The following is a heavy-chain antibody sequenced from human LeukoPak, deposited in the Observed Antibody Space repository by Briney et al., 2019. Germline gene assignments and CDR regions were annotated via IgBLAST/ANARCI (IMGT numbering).Heavy chain of an antibody. CDR2: ISWNSGSI. V-gene: IGHV3-9*01. CDR3: AKGVAGTFDY. Sequence: PGRSLRLSCAASRFIFDDYAMHWVREAPGKGLEWVSGISWNSGSIGYADSVKGRFTISRDNAKNSLYLQMNSLRAEDTALYYCAKGVAGTFDYWGQGTLVTVSS. CDR1: RFIFDDYA. D-gene: IGHD6-19*01. J-gene: IGHJ4*02.